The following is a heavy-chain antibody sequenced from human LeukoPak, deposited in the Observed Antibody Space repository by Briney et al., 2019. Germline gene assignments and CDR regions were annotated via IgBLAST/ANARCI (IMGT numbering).Heavy chain of an antibody. D-gene: IGHD3-22*01. CDR2: IYYSGST. Sequence: PSETLSLTCTASGGSISSYYLSWIQQPPGKGLEWIGYIYYSGSTNYNPSLKSRITISVDTSKNESSLKLSSVTAADTAVYYGARLSYYDSSGYYGTHYYYYGMDVWGQGTTVTVSS. J-gene: IGHJ6*02. V-gene: IGHV4-59*08. CDR3: ARLSYYDSSGYYGTHYYYYGMDV. CDR1: GGSISSYY.